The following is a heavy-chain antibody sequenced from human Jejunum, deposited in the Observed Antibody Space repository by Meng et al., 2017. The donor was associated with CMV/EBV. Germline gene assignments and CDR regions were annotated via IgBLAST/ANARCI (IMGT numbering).Heavy chain of an antibody. CDR1: GFTFSSYW. CDR3: ARDLDTAAFDY. D-gene: IGHD2-2*02. J-gene: IGHJ4*02. Sequence: VECGVGLVQPGGSLRLSCAASGFTFSSYWMHWVCQAPGNELVWVSLFFNDGSTTNYADSVKGRFTISRDNAKNTLYLQMNSLRAEDTAVYYCARDLDTAAFDYWGQGTLVTVSS. V-gene: IGHV3-74*01. CDR2: FFNDGSTT.